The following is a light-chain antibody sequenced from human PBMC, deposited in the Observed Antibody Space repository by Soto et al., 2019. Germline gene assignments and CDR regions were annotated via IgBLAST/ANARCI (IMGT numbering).Light chain of an antibody. CDR2: GNS. V-gene: IGLV1-40*01. CDR1: SSNIGAGYD. Sequence: QAVVTQPPSVSGAPGQRVTISCTGSSSNIGAGYDVHWYQQLPGTAPKLLIYGNSNRPSGVPDRFSGSKSGTSASLAITGRQAEDEADYYCQSYDSSLSGHVVFGGGTKVTVL. CDR3: QSYDSSLSGHVV. J-gene: IGLJ2*01.